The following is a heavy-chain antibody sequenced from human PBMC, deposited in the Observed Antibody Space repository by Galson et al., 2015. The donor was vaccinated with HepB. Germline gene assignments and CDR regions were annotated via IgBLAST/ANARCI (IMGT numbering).Heavy chain of an antibody. J-gene: IGHJ6*02. CDR2: ISYDGANK. CDR3: AKSQDTIVVRGFYGMDV. D-gene: IGHD2-15*01. Sequence: SLRLSCAASGFDFSTYAMHWVRQAPGKGLEWVAVISYDGANKYYGDSVKGRLSVSRDNSKKTLDLLMNSLRPDDTAVYYCAKSQDTIVVRGFYGMDVWGQGTTVTVSS. V-gene: IGHV3-30*18. CDR1: GFDFSTYA.